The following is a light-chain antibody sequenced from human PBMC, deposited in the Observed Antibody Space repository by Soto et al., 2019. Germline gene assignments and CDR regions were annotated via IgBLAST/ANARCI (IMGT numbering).Light chain of an antibody. CDR2: AAS. CDR3: QRYNSAPLT. J-gene: IGKJ4*01. Sequence: GDRVTITCRASQGIGVYLAWFQQKPGNVPKLLIYAASTLQSGVPSRFSGSGSGTDFTLTISSLQPEDVATYYCQRYNSAPLTFGGGTKVEIK. V-gene: IGKV1-27*01. CDR1: QGIGVY.